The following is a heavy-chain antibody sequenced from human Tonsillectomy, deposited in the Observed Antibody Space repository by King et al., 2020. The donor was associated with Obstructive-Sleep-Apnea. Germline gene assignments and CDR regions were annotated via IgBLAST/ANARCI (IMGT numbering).Heavy chain of an antibody. D-gene: IGHD6-13*01. Sequence: VQLVESGGGLVQPGGSLRLSCAASGFTFSSYWMSWVRQAPGKGLEWVANIKQDGSEKYYVDSVKGRFTISRDNAKNSLYLQMNSLRAEETAVYYCARDGSSSWYGRDLFDYWGQGTLVTVSS. J-gene: IGHJ4*02. V-gene: IGHV3-7*03. CDR2: IKQDGSEK. CDR3: ARDGSSSWYGRDLFDY. CDR1: GFTFSSYW.